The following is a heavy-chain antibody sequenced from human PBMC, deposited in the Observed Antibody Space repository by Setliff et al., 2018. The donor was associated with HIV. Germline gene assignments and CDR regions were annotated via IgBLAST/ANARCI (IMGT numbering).Heavy chain of an antibody. Sequence: GGSLRLSCVAFGFTLSIYEMNWVRQGPGRGLEWVSYISSSGSTIYYADSVKGRFTISRDNAKNSLYLQMNSLRAEDTAVYYCWSGYTSGRWGQGTLVTVSS. J-gene: IGHJ4*02. D-gene: IGHD6-19*01. CDR1: GFTLSIYE. V-gene: IGHV3-48*03. CDR3: WSGYTSGR. CDR2: ISSSGSTI.